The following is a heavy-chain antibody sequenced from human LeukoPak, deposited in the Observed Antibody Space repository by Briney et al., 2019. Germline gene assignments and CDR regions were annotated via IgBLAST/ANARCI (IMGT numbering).Heavy chain of an antibody. Sequence: GGSLRLSCAASGFTFSSYWMHWVRQAPGKGLVWVSRINTDGSSTSYADSVKGRFTISRDNAKNTLYLQMNSLRAEDTAVYYCAREEYSSSSRLFDYWGQGTLVTVSS. J-gene: IGHJ4*02. CDR1: GFTFSSYW. CDR2: INTDGSST. V-gene: IGHV3-74*01. D-gene: IGHD6-6*01. CDR3: AREEYSSSSRLFDY.